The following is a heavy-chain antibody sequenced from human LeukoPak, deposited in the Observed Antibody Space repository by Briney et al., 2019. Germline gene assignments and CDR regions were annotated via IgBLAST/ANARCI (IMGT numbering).Heavy chain of an antibody. V-gene: IGHV3-23*01. CDR2: VSGGGTT. CDR1: GLTFSTYG. Sequence: PGGSLRLSCAASGLTFSTYGMSWVRQAPGKGLEWISAVSGGGTTSYADSVRGRFAISRDNSKNTLHLQMNSLRAEDTAVYYCAQEDSEGGPNWFDPWGQGTLVTVSS. D-gene: IGHD1-14*01. J-gene: IGHJ5*02. CDR3: AQEDSEGGPNWFDP.